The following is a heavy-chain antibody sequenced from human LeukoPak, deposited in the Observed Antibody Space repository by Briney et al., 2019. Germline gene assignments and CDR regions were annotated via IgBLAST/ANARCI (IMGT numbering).Heavy chain of an antibody. CDR1: GFTVTSNY. D-gene: IGHD2-2*01. Sequence: GGSLRLSCAASGFTVTSNYMTWVRQAPGKGLEWDSVICSDGSTYYADSVKGRFSISRDHSKNTVFLQMNSLRAEDTAVYYCARAIQSQLLKGYFDFWGQGALVTVSS. V-gene: IGHV3-53*01. CDR3: ARAIQSQLLKGYFDF. CDR2: ICSDGST. J-gene: IGHJ4*02.